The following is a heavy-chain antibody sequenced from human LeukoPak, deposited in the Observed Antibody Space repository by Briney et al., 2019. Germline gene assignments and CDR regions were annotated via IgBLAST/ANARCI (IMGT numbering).Heavy chain of an antibody. CDR3: ALAVIASAFDFDI. CDR1: GYSFASYW. D-gene: IGHD2-21*01. J-gene: IGHJ3*02. CDR2: IYPADSDT. Sequence: HGESLKISCKGSGYSFASYWIGWVRQMPWKGLEWMGIIYPADSDTRYSPSFQGQVTISADKSIGTAYLQWGSLKASDTAIYYCALAVIASAFDFDIWGQGTMVTVSS. V-gene: IGHV5-51*01.